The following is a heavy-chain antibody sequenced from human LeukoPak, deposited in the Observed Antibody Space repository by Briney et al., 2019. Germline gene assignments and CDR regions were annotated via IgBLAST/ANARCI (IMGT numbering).Heavy chain of an antibody. Sequence: GGSLRLSCAASGFTVSSNYMSWVRQAPGKGLEWVSVIYSGGNTYYADSVKGRFTISRDNSKNTLYLQMNSLRAEDTAVYYCARDSTTMDARWFDPWGQGTLVTVSS. V-gene: IGHV3-53*01. J-gene: IGHJ5*02. CDR1: GFTVSSNY. CDR3: ARDSTTMDARWFDP. CDR2: IYSGGNT. D-gene: IGHD1-1*01.